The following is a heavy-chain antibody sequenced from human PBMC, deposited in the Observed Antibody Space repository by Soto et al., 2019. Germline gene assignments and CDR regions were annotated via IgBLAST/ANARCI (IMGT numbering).Heavy chain of an antibody. CDR1: GYTFTSYG. CDR2: ISAYNGNT. CDR3: ARVKPPKSMGRYFDWLLRDWFDP. J-gene: IGHJ5*02. V-gene: IGHV1-18*01. Sequence: ASVKVSCKASGYTFTSYGISWVRQAPGQGLEWMGWISAYNGNTNYAQKLQGRVTMTTDTSTSTAYMELRSLRSDDTAVYYCARVKPPKSMGRYFDWLLRDWFDPWGQGTLVTVSS. D-gene: IGHD3-9*01.